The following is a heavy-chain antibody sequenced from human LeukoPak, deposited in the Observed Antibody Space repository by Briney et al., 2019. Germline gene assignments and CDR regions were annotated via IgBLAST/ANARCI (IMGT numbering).Heavy chain of an antibody. J-gene: IGHJ4*02. Sequence: ASVKVSCKASGGTFTGYYVHWVRQAPGQGLEWMGWINPYSGDTNYAQKFQGRVTMTRDTSISTAYMELSSLKSDDTAVYYCARVAMSGIGSDDFWGQGTLVTASS. CDR2: INPYSGDT. D-gene: IGHD1-26*01. V-gene: IGHV1-2*02. CDR1: GGTFTGYY. CDR3: ARVAMSGIGSDDF.